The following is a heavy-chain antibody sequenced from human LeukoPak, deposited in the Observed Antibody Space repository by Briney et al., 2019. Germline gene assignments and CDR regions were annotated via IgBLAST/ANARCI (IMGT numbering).Heavy chain of an antibody. CDR3: ARDREYYYDSSGYYNDAFDI. Sequence: GASVKVSCKASGGTFSSYAISWVRQAPGQGLEWVGRIIPIFGIANYAQKFQGRVTITADKSTSTAYMELSSLRSEDTAVYYCARDREYYYDSSGYYNDAFDIWGQGTMVTVSS. V-gene: IGHV1-69*04. CDR1: GGTFSSYA. D-gene: IGHD3-22*01. CDR2: IIPIFGIA. J-gene: IGHJ3*02.